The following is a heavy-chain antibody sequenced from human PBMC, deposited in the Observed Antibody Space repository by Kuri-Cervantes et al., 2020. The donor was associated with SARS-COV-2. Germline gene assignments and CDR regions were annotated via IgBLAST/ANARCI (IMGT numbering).Heavy chain of an antibody. V-gene: IGHV3-30-3*01. Sequence: GGSLRLSCAASGFTFSSYAIHWVRQTPGKGLEWVAVISYDGNNEYYADSVKGRFIISRDSSRNTLSLQMNSLRTEDTAVYYCARDLRKGQQIILGTFHYYGMDVWGQGTTVTVSS. CDR2: ISYDGNNE. D-gene: IGHD6-13*01. CDR3: ARDLRKGQQIILGTFHYYGMDV. CDR1: GFTFSSYA. J-gene: IGHJ6*02.